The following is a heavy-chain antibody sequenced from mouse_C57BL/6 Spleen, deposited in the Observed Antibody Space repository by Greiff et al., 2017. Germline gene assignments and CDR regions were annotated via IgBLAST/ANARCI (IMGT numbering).Heavy chain of an antibody. Sequence: QVQLQQSGAELVKPGASVKLSCKASGYTFTEYTIHWVKQRSGQGLEWIGWFYPGSGSIKYNEKFKDKATLTADKSFSTVYMERSRLTSEGSACYFCARHCVYDGYYEGYFDVWGTGTTVTVSS. CDR2: FYPGSGSI. CDR1: GYTFTEYT. J-gene: IGHJ1*03. CDR3: ARHCVYDGYYEGYFDV. V-gene: IGHV1-62-2*01. D-gene: IGHD2-3*01.